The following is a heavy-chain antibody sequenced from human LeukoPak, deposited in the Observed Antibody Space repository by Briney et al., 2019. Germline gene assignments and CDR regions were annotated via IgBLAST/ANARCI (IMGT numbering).Heavy chain of an antibody. J-gene: IGHJ5*02. CDR1: GYSFSSSW. CDR3: VREVSDTYSWWFDP. D-gene: IGHD2-15*01. V-gene: IGHV5-51*01. CDR2: VYPDDSDT. Sequence: GESLKISCKTSGYSFSSSWIAWVRQVPGKGLEWMGIVYPDDSDTRYSPSFQGQVTISADKSINTAYLEWDSLKASDTAMYYCVREVSDTYSWWFDPWGQGTLVIVSA.